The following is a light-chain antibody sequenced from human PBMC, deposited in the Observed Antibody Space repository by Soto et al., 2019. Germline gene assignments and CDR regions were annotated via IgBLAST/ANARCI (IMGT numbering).Light chain of an antibody. CDR2: DAF. V-gene: IGKV3-15*01. Sequence: EKVMTQSPATLPVSPGERATLSCRASQNVKTRLAWYQQKPGQTPRLLIYDAFTRATGIPARFSGSASGTEFTLTISSLQSEDFAVYYCQQYDEWPLTFGGGTKVEIK. CDR1: QNVKTR. J-gene: IGKJ4*01. CDR3: QQYDEWPLT.